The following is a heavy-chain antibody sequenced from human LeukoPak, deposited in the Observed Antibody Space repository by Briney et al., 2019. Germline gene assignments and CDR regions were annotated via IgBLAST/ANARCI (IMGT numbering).Heavy chain of an antibody. V-gene: IGHV5-10-1*01. J-gene: IGHJ4*02. D-gene: IGHD2-2*02. CDR1: GYSFTSYW. Sequence: GESLRISCKGSGYSFTSYWISWVRQMPGKGLEWMGRIDPSDSYTNYSPSFQGHVTISADKSISTAYLQWSSLKASDTAMYYCARHTVRYCSSTSCYNYWGQETLVTVSS. CDR3: ARHTVRYCSSTSCYNY. CDR2: IDPSDSYT.